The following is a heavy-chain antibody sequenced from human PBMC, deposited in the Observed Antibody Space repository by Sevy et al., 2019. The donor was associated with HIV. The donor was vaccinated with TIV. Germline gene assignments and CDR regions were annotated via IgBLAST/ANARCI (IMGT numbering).Heavy chain of an antibody. D-gene: IGHD3-9*01. CDR1: GYSFTSYW. V-gene: IGHV5-51*01. Sequence: GESLKISCKGSGYSFTSYWIGWVRQMPGKGLEWMGIIYPGDSDTRYSPSFQGQVTISADKSISTAYLQWSGLKASDTAMYCCARQRNVHYDILTGYDYWGQGTLVTVSS. J-gene: IGHJ4*02. CDR3: ARQRNVHYDILTGYDY. CDR2: IYPGDSDT.